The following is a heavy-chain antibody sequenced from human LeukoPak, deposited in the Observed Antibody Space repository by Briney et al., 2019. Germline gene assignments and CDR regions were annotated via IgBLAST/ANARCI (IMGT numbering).Heavy chain of an antibody. V-gene: IGHV3-21*01. Sequence: GGSLRLSCAASGFTFSSYSMSWVRQAPRKGLEWVSSISDSSLYIYYADSVEGRFTISRDNAKNSLYLQMNSLRAEDTGVYYCARDMLRARLWLLYMDVWGKGTTVTVSS. CDR1: GFTFSSYS. CDR2: ISDSSLYI. CDR3: ARDMLRARLWLLYMDV. D-gene: IGHD5-12*01. J-gene: IGHJ6*03.